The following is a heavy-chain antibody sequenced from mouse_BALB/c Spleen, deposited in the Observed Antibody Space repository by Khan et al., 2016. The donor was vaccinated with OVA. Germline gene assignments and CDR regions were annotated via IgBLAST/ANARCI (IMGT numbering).Heavy chain of an antibody. D-gene: IGHD1-1*01. CDR3: ATYGWWD. CDR1: GFTFSSFG. V-gene: IGHV5-17*02. CDR2: ISSGSSTI. Sequence: EVELVESGGGLVQPGGSLKLSCAASGFTFSSFGMHWVRQAPVKGLEWVAYISSGSSTIYYADTVKGRFTISSDNPKNTLFLQMTSLRSEDTAMYYCATYGWWDWGAGTTVTVSS. J-gene: IGHJ1*01.